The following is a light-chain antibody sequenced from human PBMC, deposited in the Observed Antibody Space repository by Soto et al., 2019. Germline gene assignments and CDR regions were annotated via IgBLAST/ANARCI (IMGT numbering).Light chain of an antibody. CDR1: RTNIGSNY. Sequence: QSALTQPPSVSAAPGQKVTISCSGIRTNIGSNYVSWFQQLPGTAPKLLMYENNKRPSGIPDRFSGSKSGSSATLGITGLQTGDEAEYYCGTWDSKFNVWVFGGGTKVTVL. J-gene: IGLJ3*02. CDR3: GTWDSKFNVWV. CDR2: ENN. V-gene: IGLV1-51*02.